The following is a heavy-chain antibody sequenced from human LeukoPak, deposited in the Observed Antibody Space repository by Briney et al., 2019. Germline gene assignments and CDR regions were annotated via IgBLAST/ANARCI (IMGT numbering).Heavy chain of an antibody. CDR3: TGGPAGRRY. D-gene: IGHD3-16*01. CDR1: GFTFSSYA. CDR2: ISGSGGST. V-gene: IGHV3-23*01. Sequence: GGSLRLSCAASGFTFSSYAMSWVRQAPGKGLEWVSAISGSGGSTYFADSVKGRFTISRDNSKNTLYLQMNSLRAEDTAVYYCTGGPAGRRYWGQGTLVTVSS. J-gene: IGHJ4*02.